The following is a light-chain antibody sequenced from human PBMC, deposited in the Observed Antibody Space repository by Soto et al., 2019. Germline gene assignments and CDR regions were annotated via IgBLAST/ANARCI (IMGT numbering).Light chain of an antibody. CDR3: QQYRSSPLT. J-gene: IGKJ4*01. V-gene: IGKV3-20*01. CDR1: QSVRSNE. CDR2: GAS. Sequence: EIVLTQSPGTLSLSPGERATLSCRASQSVRSNELAWYQQKPGQAPRLLIYGASSRATAIPDRVSGSGSGTDFTLTLSRLEPDDFAVYYCQQYRSSPLTFGGGTKLEFK.